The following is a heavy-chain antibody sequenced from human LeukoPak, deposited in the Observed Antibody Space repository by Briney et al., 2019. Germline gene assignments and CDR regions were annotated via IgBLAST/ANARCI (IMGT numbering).Heavy chain of an antibody. D-gene: IGHD1-26*01. CDR1: GFTFSSYV. V-gene: IGHV3-23*01. Sequence: GGSLRLSCAASGFTFSSYVVSWVRQAPGKGLEWVSGISVSGGSTYYADSVKGRFTISRDNSKKTLYLQMNTLRAEDTAVYYCAKGYSGFYYASFDFWGQGTLVTVSS. CDR3: AKGYSGFYYASFDF. CDR2: ISVSGGST. J-gene: IGHJ4*02.